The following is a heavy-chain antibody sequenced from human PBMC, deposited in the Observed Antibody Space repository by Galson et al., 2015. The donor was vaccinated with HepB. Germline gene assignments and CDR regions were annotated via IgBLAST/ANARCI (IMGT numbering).Heavy chain of an antibody. CDR1: GFTFSSYS. D-gene: IGHD3-22*01. CDR3: ARDLCEYYYDSSGYYYFDY. Sequence: SLRLSCAASGFTFSSYSMNWVRQAPGKGLEWVSSISSSSSYIYYADSVKGRFTISRDNAKNSLYPQMNSLRAEDTAVYYCARDLCEYYYDSSGYYYFDYWGQGTLVTVSS. J-gene: IGHJ4*02. V-gene: IGHV3-21*01. CDR2: ISSSSSYI.